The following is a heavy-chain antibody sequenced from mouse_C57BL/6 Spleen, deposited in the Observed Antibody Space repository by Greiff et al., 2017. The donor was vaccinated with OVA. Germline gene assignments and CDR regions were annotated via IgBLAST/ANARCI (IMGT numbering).Heavy chain of an antibody. J-gene: IGHJ2*01. V-gene: IGHV1-82*01. CDR1: GYAFSSSW. CDR3: ARCRELWYLDY. D-gene: IGHD2-1*01. Sequence: VQRVESGPELVKPGASVKISCKASGYAFSSSWMNWVKQRPGKGLEWIGRIYPGDGDTNYNGKFKGKATLTADKSSSTAYMQLSSLTSEDSAVYFCARCRELWYLDYWGQGTTLTVSS. CDR2: IYPGDGDT.